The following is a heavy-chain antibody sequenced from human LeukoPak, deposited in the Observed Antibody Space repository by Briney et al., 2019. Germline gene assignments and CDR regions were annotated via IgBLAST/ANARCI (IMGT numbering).Heavy chain of an antibody. D-gene: IGHD2-2*01. J-gene: IGHJ4*02. V-gene: IGHV4-39*01. CDR1: GGSISSSSYY. Sequence: SETLSLTCTVSGGSISSSSYYWGWIRQPPGKGLEWIGSIYYSGSTYYNPSLKSRVTISVDTSKNQFSLKLSSVTAADTAVYYCARHRYQLLRVGYWGQGTLVTVSS. CDR2: IYYSGST. CDR3: ARHRYQLLRVGY.